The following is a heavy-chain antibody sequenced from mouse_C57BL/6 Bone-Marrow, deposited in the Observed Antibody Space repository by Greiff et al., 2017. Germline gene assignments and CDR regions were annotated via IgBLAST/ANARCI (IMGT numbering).Heavy chain of an antibody. CDR1: GYSITSGYY. CDR3: ARGVGGWYFDV. V-gene: IGHV3-6*01. D-gene: IGHD1-1*01. Sequence: EVQLQQSGPGLVKPSQSLSLTCSVTGYSITSGYYWNWIRQFPGNKLEWMGYISYDGSNNSNPSLQNRISITRYPSKNQFFMKLNSVSTEDTATYYGARGVGGWYFDVWGTGTTVTVSS. CDR2: ISYDGSN. J-gene: IGHJ1*03.